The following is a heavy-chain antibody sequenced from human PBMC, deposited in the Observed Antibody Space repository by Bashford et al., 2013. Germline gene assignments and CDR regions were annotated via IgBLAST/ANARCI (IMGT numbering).Heavy chain of an antibody. V-gene: IGHV4-59*08. CDR2: IYYTGIT. D-gene: IGHD3-3*01. CDR1: GGSINNYY. CDR3: ARQTTIFGVVPYPYSDYGMDV. J-gene: IGHJ6*02. Sequence: SETLSLTCTVSGGSINNYYWSWIRQPPGKGLEWIGYIYYTGITNYSPSLKRRLTISLDTSKNQFSLQLSSVTAADTAVYYCARQTTIFGVVPYPYSDYGMDVWGQGTTVTVSS.